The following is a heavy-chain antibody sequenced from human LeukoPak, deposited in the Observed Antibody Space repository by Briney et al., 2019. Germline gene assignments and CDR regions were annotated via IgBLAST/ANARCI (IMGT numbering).Heavy chain of an antibody. CDR1: GGSISSYY. J-gene: IGHJ4*01. CDR2: IYASGDT. V-gene: IGHV4-4*07. CDR3: ARDSAVGTYGTYDY. Sequence: PSETLSLTCTVSGGSISSYYWSWIRQSAGKGLEWIGRIYASGDTSYNPSLKSRLTMSVDTSKKQLYLNLTSVTAADTAIYYCARDSAVGTYGTYDYWGQGTLVTVSS. D-gene: IGHD6-13*01.